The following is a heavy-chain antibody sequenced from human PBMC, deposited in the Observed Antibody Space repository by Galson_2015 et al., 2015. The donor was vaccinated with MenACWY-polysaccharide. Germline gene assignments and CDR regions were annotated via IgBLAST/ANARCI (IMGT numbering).Heavy chain of an antibody. Sequence: SLRLSCAASGFTFSSYAMGWVRQAPGKGLEWVSAVSGSGGTTLYADSVKGRFTISRDNSKNTLYLQMNSLRAEDTALYYCAKERSWENYFGSGDYWGQGTLVTVSS. D-gene: IGHD3-10*01. V-gene: IGHV3-23*01. J-gene: IGHJ4*02. CDR3: AKERSWENYFGSGDY. CDR1: GFTFSSYA. CDR2: VSGSGGTT.